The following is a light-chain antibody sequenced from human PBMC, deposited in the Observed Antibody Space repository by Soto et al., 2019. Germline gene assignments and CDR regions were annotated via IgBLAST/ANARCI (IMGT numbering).Light chain of an antibody. CDR1: SSNIEAGYD. Sequence: QSVLTQPPSLSGAPGQRVTISCTGTSSNIEAGYDVHWYQQLPGTAPKLVMHGNSNRPSGVPDRFSGSRSATSAFLVISWLQAEDEADYYCQSYDSSLSGVIFGGGTKLTVL. CDR2: GNS. CDR3: QSYDSSLSGVI. V-gene: IGLV1-40*01. J-gene: IGLJ2*01.